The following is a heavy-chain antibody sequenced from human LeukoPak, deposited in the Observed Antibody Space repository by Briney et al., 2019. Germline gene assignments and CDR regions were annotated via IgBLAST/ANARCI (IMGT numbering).Heavy chain of an antibody. CDR1: GYTFEGNW. CDR3: AMLKHLYVSAEYSVLDF. CDR2: IYPGDSDT. D-gene: IGHD3-10*01. J-gene: IGHJ4*02. V-gene: IGHV5-51*01. Sequence: GESLKISGKGPGYTFEGNWRAWVRQMPGKGLEWMGIIYPGDSDTRYSPSFQGQVTISADESISTAYLQWSSLKASDTAMYYCAMLKHLYVSAEYSVLDFWRRGTLVTVPS.